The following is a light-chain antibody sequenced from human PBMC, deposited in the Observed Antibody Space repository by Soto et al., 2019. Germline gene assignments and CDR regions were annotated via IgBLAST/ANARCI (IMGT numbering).Light chain of an antibody. CDR1: QNISKC. CDR3: QQYNSYSRT. V-gene: IGKV1-5*01. Sequence: DMVMTQSPSTLSASVGDRVTFACRASQNISKCLAWYQQKPGQAPQLLISGASTLESGVPARFSGSGSGTEFTLTISSLQAEDFAVYYCQQYNSYSRTFGQGTKVDIK. J-gene: IGKJ1*01. CDR2: GAS.